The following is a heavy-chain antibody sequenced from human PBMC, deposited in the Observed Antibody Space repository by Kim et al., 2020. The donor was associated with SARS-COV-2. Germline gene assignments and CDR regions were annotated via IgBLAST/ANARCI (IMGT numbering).Heavy chain of an antibody. CDR1: GGSFSGYY. J-gene: IGHJ4*01. V-gene: IGHV4-34*01. D-gene: IGHD2-2*01. Sequence: SETLSLTCAVYGGSFSGYYWSWIRQPPGKGLEWIGEINHSGSTNYNPSLKSRVTISVDTSKNQFSLKLSSVTAADTAVYYCARARYCSSTSCRHYFDYWG. CDR3: ARARYCSSTSCRHYFDY. CDR2: INHSGST.